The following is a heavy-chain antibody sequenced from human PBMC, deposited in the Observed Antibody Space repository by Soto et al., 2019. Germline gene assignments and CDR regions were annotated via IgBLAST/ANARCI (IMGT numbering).Heavy chain of an antibody. D-gene: IGHD6-13*01. V-gene: IGHV4-39*01. Sequence: ATLSLTCTVSGGSISSSSYYWGWIRQPPGKGLEWIGSIYYSGSTYYNPSLKSRVTISVDTYKNQFSLKLSSVTAADTAVYYCARPAYSSSWYWYFDLWGRGTLVTVSS. CDR1: GGSISSSSYY. J-gene: IGHJ2*01. CDR3: ARPAYSSSWYWYFDL. CDR2: IYYSGST.